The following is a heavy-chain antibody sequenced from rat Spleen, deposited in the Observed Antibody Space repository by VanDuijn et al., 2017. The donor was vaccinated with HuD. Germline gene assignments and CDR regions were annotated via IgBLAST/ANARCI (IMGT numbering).Heavy chain of an antibody. J-gene: IGHJ4*01. CDR2: ISYDGSNT. D-gene: IGHD1-2*01. CDR1: GFTFSDYN. Sequence: EVQLVESDGGLVQPGRSLKLSCAASGFTFSDYNMAWVRQAPTKGLEWVATISYDGSNTYYRDSVKGRFTISRDNAKNTLFLQMDSLRSEDTATYYCARLPYSSYTYVMDAWGQGASVTVSS. CDR3: ARLPYSSYTYVMDA. V-gene: IGHV5-7*01.